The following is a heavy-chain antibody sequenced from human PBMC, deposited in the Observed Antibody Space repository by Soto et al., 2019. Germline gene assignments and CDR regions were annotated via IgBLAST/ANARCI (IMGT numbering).Heavy chain of an antibody. CDR3: ARDLIPIEI. Sequence: QVQLVQSGAEVKKPGASVKVSCKASGYTFTSYAISWMRQAPGQGLEWMGWISAYNGNTNYAPKPQGRPTMTTHTSTTTAYMELRTLRSDDTDVYYCARDLIPIEIWAQATIVTVSP. D-gene: IGHD2-21*01. V-gene: IGHV1-18*01. CDR1: GYTFTSYA. CDR2: ISAYNGNT. J-gene: IGHJ3*02.